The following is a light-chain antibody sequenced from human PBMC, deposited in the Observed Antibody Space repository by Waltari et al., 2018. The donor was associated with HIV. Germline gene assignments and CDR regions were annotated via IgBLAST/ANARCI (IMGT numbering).Light chain of an antibody. Sequence: DVVMTQSPVAIVGSLGERVTINCKSRQTILSNSNKKNYLAWYQQRPGQPPKLLVYWASTRESGVPARFSGSGSGTDFTLTISNLQAEDAAIYYCQQYYRTPPAFGQGTKVEI. V-gene: IGKV4-1*01. CDR2: WAS. J-gene: IGKJ1*01. CDR3: QQYYRTPPA. CDR1: QTILSNSNKKNY.